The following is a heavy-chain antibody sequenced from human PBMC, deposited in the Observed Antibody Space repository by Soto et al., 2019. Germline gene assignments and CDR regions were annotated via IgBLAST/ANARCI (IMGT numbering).Heavy chain of an antibody. CDR3: ARGPLVVLNYFES. V-gene: IGHV1-69*02. CDR2: IFPLTDIP. CDR1: GGTFRNYP. J-gene: IGHJ4*02. Sequence: QVQLVQSGTEVKKPGSSVKVSCKASGGTFRNYPINWVXXXXXXXXEWMGSIFPLTDIPDYAQNFQARLTISADKSTSTAYMELSSLTSDDTAMYFCARGPLVVLNYFESWGQGTLVTVSS.